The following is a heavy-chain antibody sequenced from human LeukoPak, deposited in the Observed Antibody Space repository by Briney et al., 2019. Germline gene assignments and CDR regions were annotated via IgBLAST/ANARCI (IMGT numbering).Heavy chain of an antibody. J-gene: IGHJ4*02. V-gene: IGHV3-7*03. D-gene: IGHD6-6*01. CDR2: IKQDGSEK. Sequence: GGSLRLSCAASGFTFGSYWMSWVRQAPGKGLEWVANIKQDGSEKYYVDSVKGRFTISRDNAENSLSLQMNSLRAEDTAVYYCASAGGDSRSPLPFYYWGQGTLVTVSS. CDR1: GFTFGSYW. CDR3: ASAGGDSRSPLPFYY.